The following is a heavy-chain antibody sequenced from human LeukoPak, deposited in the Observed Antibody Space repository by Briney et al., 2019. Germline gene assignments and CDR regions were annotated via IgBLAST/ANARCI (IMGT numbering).Heavy chain of an antibody. J-gene: IGHJ4*02. CDR1: GGAIISSSYY. CDR3: ARLQKYFDTSGHPQYYFDY. V-gene: IGHV4-39*07. Sequence: KPSETLSLTCAVSGGAIISSSYYWGWIRQPPGKGLEWIGTIYYSGSTYYNPSLESRVTISVDTSKNQFSLRLTSVTAADTAVYYCARLQKYFDTSGHPQYYFDYWGQGTLVTVSS. CDR2: IYYSGST. D-gene: IGHD3-22*01.